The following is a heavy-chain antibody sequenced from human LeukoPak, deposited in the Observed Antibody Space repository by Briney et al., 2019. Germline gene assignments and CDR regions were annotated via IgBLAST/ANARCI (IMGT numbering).Heavy chain of an antibody. CDR2: INPSGDST. CDR1: GYSFTNYY. CDR3: ASDVNWGFDY. D-gene: IGHD7-27*01. J-gene: IGHJ4*02. Sequence: ASVKVSCKASGYSFTNYYMHWVRQAPGQGLEYMVTINPSGDSTSYAQKLQGRVTMTRDTSTSTVYMELSSLRSEDMAVYYCASDVNWGFDYWGQGTLVTVSS. V-gene: IGHV1-46*04.